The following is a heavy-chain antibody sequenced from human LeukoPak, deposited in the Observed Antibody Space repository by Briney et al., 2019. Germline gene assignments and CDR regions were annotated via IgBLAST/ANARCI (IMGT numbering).Heavy chain of an antibody. J-gene: IGHJ6*03. CDR2: IRSSDTTI. V-gene: IGHV3-11*04. CDR1: GFTFSDYY. CDR3: ARVRYCITTSCSYYYYYMDV. D-gene: IGHD2-2*01. Sequence: PGGSLRLSCAASGFTFSDYYMSWIRQAPGKGLEWVSYIRSSDTTIHYADSVKGRFTISRDDAKNSLYLQMNSLSAEDTAVYYCARVRYCITTSCSYYYYYMDVWGKGTTVTVSS.